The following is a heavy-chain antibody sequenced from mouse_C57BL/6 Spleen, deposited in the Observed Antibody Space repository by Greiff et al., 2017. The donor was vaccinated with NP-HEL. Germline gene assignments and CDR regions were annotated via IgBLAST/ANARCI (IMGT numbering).Heavy chain of an antibody. Sequence: QVQLQQSGPELVKPGASVKISCKASGYSFTSYYIHWVKQRPGQGLEWIGWIYPGSGNTKYNEKFKGKATLTADTSSSTAYMQLSSLTSEDSAVYYCVTTVVATDFDYWGQGTTLTVSS. D-gene: IGHD1-1*01. V-gene: IGHV1-66*01. J-gene: IGHJ2*01. CDR3: VTTVVATDFDY. CDR1: GYSFTSYY. CDR2: IYPGSGNT.